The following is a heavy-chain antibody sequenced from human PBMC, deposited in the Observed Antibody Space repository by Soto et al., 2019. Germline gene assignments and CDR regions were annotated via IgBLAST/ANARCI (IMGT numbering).Heavy chain of an antibody. CDR3: TRVERNGGKLDY. CDR1: GLTFSDHY. CDR2: IRNKANSYTT. V-gene: IGHV3-72*01. J-gene: IGHJ4*02. Sequence: VQLVESGGDLVQPGGSLRLSCAASGLTFSDHYMDWVRQAPGKGLEWVGRIRNKANSYTTDYAASVKGRFTISRDDSTSSLFLHMNGLKPEDTAVYYCTRVERNGGKLDYWGQGTLVVVSS. D-gene: IGHD2-15*01.